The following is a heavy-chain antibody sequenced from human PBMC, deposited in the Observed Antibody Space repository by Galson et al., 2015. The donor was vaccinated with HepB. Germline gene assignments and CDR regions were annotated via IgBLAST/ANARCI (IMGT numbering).Heavy chain of an antibody. CDR2: VYTSGST. J-gene: IGHJ6*03. D-gene: IGHD4-17*01. Sequence: TLSLTCTVSGGSISSGSYYWSWIRQPAGKGLEWIGRVYTSGSTNYNPSLKSRLIMSVDMSKNQFSLRLRSVTAADTAVYYCARGYGRCYYYMDVWGKGTTVTVSS. CDR3: ARGYGRCYYYMDV. CDR1: GGSISSGSYY. V-gene: IGHV4-61*02.